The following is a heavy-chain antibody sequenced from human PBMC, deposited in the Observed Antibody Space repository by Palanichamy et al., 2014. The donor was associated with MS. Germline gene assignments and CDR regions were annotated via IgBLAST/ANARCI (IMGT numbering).Heavy chain of an antibody. D-gene: IGHD1-14*01. Sequence: QLQLQESGPGLVKPSETLSLTCTVSGASISSGSYFWGWLRHAPRGRGVEWIGSIYYGGSTYCNPSLKSRVTISLDTSKNQFSLRLSPVTAADTAAYYCAAPAGVRPEVKYFQHWGQGTLVTVSS. CDR3: AAPAGVRPEVKYFQH. CDR2: IYYGGST. V-gene: IGHV4-39*07. J-gene: IGHJ1*01. CDR1: GASISSGSYF.